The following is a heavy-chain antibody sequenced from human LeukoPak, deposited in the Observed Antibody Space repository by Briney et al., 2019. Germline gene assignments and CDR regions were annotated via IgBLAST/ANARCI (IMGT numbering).Heavy chain of an antibody. V-gene: IGHV3-30*01. CDR3: ARALYSSSLYYFDY. D-gene: IGHD6-6*01. CDR1: GFTFSSYA. J-gene: IGHJ4*02. Sequence: GRSLRLSCAASGFTFSSYAMHWVRQAPGKGLEWVAVISYDGSNKYYADSVKGRFTISRDNSKNTLYLQMNSLRAEDTAVYYCARALYSSSLYYFDYWGQGTLVTVSS. CDR2: ISYDGSNK.